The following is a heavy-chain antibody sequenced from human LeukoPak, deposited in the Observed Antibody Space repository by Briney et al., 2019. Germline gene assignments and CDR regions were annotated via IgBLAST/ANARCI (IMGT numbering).Heavy chain of an antibody. CDR3: AREISGWELDY. Sequence: ASVKVSCKASGYTFTSYYMHWVRQAPGQGLEWMGIINPSGGSTSYAQKFQGRVTMTRDMSTSTVYMELSSLRSEDTAVYYCAREISGWELDYWGQGTLVTVSS. J-gene: IGHJ4*02. V-gene: IGHV1-46*01. CDR1: GYTFTSYY. CDR2: INPSGGST. D-gene: IGHD6-19*01.